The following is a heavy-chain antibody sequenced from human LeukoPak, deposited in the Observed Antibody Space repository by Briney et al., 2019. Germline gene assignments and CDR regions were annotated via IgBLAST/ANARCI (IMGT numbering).Heavy chain of an antibody. Sequence: SETLSLTCTVSGGSISSYYWSWIRQPPGKGLEWIGYIYYSGSTNYNPSLKSRVTISVDTSKNQFSLKLSSVTAADTAVYYCARVLVATRRGGYYFDYWGQGTLVTVSS. D-gene: IGHD5-12*01. CDR2: IYYSGST. V-gene: IGHV4-59*01. J-gene: IGHJ4*02. CDR1: GGSISSYY. CDR3: ARVLVATRRGGYYFDY.